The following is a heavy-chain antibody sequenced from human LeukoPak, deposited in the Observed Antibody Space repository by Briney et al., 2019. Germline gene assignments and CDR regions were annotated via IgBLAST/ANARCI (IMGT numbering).Heavy chain of an antibody. CDR2: IIPILGIA. CDR3: ARVSTRTGIAAAGTVPNWFDP. D-gene: IGHD6-13*01. CDR1: GGTFISYA. Sequence: ASVTVSCKASGGTFISYAISWVRQAHGQGLECMGRIIPILGIANDAQKFQGRVTITADKSTSTAYMELSSLRSEDTAVYCCARVSTRTGIAAAGTVPNWFDPWGQGTLVTVSS. V-gene: IGHV1-69*04. J-gene: IGHJ5*02.